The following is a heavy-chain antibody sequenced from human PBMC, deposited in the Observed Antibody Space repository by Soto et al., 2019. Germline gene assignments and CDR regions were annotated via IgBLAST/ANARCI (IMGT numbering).Heavy chain of an antibody. V-gene: IGHV3-23*01. CDR1: GFTFRISA. D-gene: IGHD3-3*01. CDR3: AKGLLRFLEWSHYGMDV. CDR2: ISGSSGST. Sequence: GGSLRLSCAASGFTFRISAMAWVRQAPGKGLEWVSAISGSSGSTYYADSVKGRFTISRDNAKNTLYLQMNSLRAEDTAVYYCAKGLLRFLEWSHYGMDVWGQGTTVTVSS. J-gene: IGHJ6*02.